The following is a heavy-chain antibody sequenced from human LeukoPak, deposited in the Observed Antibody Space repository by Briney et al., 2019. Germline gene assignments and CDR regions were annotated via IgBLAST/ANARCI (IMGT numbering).Heavy chain of an antibody. CDR1: GFTFSSYA. V-gene: IGHV3-23*01. J-gene: IGHJ4*02. Sequence: GGSLRLSCGASGFTFSSYAMSRVRQAPGKGLEWVSGISGSGHSTYYADSVKGRFTISRDNSKNTLYLQMNSLGAEDTAVYYCAKDLSGNDHWGQGTLVTVSS. CDR2: ISGSGHST. CDR3: AKDLSGNDH.